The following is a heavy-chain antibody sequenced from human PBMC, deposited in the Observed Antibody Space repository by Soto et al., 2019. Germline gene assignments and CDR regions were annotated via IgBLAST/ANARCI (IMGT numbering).Heavy chain of an antibody. CDR1: GGSISSYY. V-gene: IGHV4-59*01. CDR3: ARAITNYDILMDV. J-gene: IGHJ6*02. CDR2: IYYSGST. D-gene: IGHD3-9*01. Sequence: SETLSLTCTVSGGSISSYYWSWIRQPPGKGLEWIGYIYYSGSTNYNPSLKSRVTISVDTSKNQFSLKLSSVTAADTAVYYCARAITNYDILMDVWGQGTTVTVSS.